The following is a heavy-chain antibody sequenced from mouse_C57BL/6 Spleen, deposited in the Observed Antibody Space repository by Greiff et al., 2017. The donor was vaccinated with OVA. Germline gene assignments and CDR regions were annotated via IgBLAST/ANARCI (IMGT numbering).Heavy chain of an antibody. D-gene: IGHD2-4*01. CDR2: IYPGSGNT. V-gene: IGHV1-76*01. J-gene: IGHJ2*01. Sequence: VKLMESGAELVRPGASVKLSCKASGYTFTDYYINWVKQRPGQGLEWIARIYPGSGNTYYNEKFKGKATLTAEKSSSTAYMQLSSLTSEDSAVYFCARGANYDYCDYWGQGTTLTVSS. CDR3: ARGANYDYCDY. CDR1: GYTFTDYY.